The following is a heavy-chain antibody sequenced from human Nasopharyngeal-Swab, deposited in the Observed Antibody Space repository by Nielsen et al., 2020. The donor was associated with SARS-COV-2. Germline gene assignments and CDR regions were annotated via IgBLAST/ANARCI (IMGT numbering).Heavy chain of an antibody. CDR3: AREYCSSTSCYGDWFDP. J-gene: IGHJ5*02. Sequence: GESLKISCAASGFTFGSYWMSWVRQAPGKGLEWVANIKQDGSEKYYVDSVKGRFTISRDNAKNSLYLQMNSLRAEDTAVYYCAREYCSSTSCYGDWFDPWGQGTLVTVSS. CDR1: GFTFGSYW. CDR2: IKQDGSEK. D-gene: IGHD2-2*01. V-gene: IGHV3-7*01.